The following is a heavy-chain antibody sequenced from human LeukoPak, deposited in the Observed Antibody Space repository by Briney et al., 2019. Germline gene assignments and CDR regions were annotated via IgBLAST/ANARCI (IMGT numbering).Heavy chain of an antibody. D-gene: IGHD2-2*01. V-gene: IGHV3-9*03. Sequence: GGSLRLSCAASGFTFDDYAMHWVRQAPGKGMEGVSGISWNSGCIGYADPVKGRFTISRDNAKNSLYLQMNSLRAEDMALYFCTKHSLYCSSTRRYMDYLQYWGRGTQVTVSS. CDR1: GFTFDDYA. J-gene: IGHJ4*02. CDR3: TKHSLYCSSTRRYMDYLQY. CDR2: ISWNSGCI.